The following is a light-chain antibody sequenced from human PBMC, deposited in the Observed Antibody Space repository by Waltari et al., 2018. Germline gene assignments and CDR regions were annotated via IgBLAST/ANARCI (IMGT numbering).Light chain of an antibody. CDR1: NSNIGGNS. Sequence: QSVLTQPPSVSGTPGQRVNISCSGSNSNIGGNSVNWYQQLPGTAPKLLIYNDNQGPSGVPDRFSASKSGTSASLAITGLQSEDEADYYCAVWDDSLGGVFGGGTKLTVL. J-gene: IGLJ3*02. CDR2: NDN. V-gene: IGLV1-44*01. CDR3: AVWDDSLGGV.